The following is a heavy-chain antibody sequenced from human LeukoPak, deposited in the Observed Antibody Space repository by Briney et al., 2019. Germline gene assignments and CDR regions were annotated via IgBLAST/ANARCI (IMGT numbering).Heavy chain of an antibody. D-gene: IGHD2-2*01. J-gene: IGHJ4*02. CDR3: ARGTYCSSTSCPFDY. CDR1: GFTFSSYS. Sequence: GGSLRLSCAAYGFTFSSYSMNWVRQAPGKGLKWVSSISSSSSYIYYADSVKGRFTISRDNAKNSLYLQMNSLRAEDTAVYYCARGTYCSSTSCPFDYWGQGTLVTVSS. V-gene: IGHV3-21*01. CDR2: ISSSSSYI.